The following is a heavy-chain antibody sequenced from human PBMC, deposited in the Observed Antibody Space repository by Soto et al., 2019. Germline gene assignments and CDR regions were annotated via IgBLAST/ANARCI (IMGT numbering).Heavy chain of an antibody. CDR1: GYTFTGYY. J-gene: IGHJ3*02. CDR2: INPHSGGT. Sequence: QVQLVQSGAEVKKPGASVKVSCKASGYTFTGYYMHWVRQSPGQGLAWMGWINPHSGGTHYVQKFQGRVTMTRDTSISTAYMELSRLRSDDTAVYYCARVRITMVRGVTWGDAFDIWGQGTMVTVSS. CDR3: ARVRITMVRGVTWGDAFDI. V-gene: IGHV1-2*02. D-gene: IGHD3-10*01.